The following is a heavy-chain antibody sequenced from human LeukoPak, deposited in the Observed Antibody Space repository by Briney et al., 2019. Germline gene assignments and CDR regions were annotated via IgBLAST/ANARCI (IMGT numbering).Heavy chain of an antibody. CDR2: IGTAGDT. CDR1: GFAFNTYE. CDR3: ARGRGVSTDWYFDY. Sequence: GGSLRLSCAASGFAFNTYEMHWVRQGPGKGLEWVSFIGTAGDTYYPGSVKGRFSISRENAKNSLYLQMNSLRAGDTAVYYCARGRGVSTDWYFDYWGQGTLVTVSS. D-gene: IGHD3-9*01. J-gene: IGHJ4*02. V-gene: IGHV3-13*01.